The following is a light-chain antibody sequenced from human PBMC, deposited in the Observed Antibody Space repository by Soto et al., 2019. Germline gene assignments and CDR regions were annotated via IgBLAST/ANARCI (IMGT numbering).Light chain of an antibody. CDR3: LAWDSSLNGYV. CDR1: SFNIGNHG. V-gene: IGLV1-36*01. Sequence: QSVLPQLPSVSAAPGQRVTISCSGRSFNIGNHGVNWYLQIPGKPPKVVIYNNEFLSSGVSDRFSGSKSGTSASLAISGLQSEDEGDYFCLAWDSSLNGYVFGTGTKVTVL. CDR2: NNE. J-gene: IGLJ1*01.